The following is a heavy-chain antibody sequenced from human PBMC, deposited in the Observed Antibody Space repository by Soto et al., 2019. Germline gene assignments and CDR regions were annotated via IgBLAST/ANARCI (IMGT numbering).Heavy chain of an antibody. J-gene: IGHJ5*02. CDR1: GGSFSGYY. CDR2: INHSGST. D-gene: IGHD6-6*01. CDR3: AGGERSSSKGDNWFDP. V-gene: IGHV4-34*01. Sequence: PSETLSLTCAVYGGSFSGYYWSWIRQPPGKGLEWIGEINHSGSTNYNPSLKSRVTISVDTSKNQFSLKLSSVTAADTAVYYCAGGERSSSKGDNWFDPWGQGTLVTVSS.